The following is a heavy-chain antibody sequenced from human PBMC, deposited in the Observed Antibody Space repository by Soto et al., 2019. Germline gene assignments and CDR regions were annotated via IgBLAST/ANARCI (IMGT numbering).Heavy chain of an antibody. CDR3: TKGNGWYPEYFQN. J-gene: IGHJ1*01. CDR1: GFAFKTYA. V-gene: IGHV3-23*01. Sequence: EVVLMESGVDLVQPGGSLRLSCTTSGFAFKTYAISWVRQAPGKGPEWVAGLSGGGGSIYYADSVQGRFCISRDNSKSTLFLQMNSLTADDTAVYYCTKGNGWYPEYFQNWRQGTRVTVSS. D-gene: IGHD6-19*01. CDR2: LSGGGGSI.